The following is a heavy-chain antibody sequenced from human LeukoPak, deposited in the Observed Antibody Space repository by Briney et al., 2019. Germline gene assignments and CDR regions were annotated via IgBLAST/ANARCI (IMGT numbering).Heavy chain of an antibody. V-gene: IGHV4-59*08. CDR2: IYYSGST. J-gene: IGHJ4*02. Sequence: SETLSLTCTVSGGSISSYYWSWIRQPPGKGLEWIGYIYYSGSTNYNPSLKSRVTISVDTSKNQFSLKLSSVTAADTAVYYCARGETYYYDSSGYYTYFDYWGQGTLVTVSS. D-gene: IGHD3-22*01. CDR1: GGSISSYY. CDR3: ARGETYYYDSSGYYTYFDY.